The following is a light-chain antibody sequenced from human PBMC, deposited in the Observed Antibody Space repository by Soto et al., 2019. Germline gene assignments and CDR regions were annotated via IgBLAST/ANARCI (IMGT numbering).Light chain of an antibody. J-gene: IGKJ5*01. V-gene: IGKV2-28*01. Sequence: DIVMTQSPLSLPVTPGEPASISCRSSQSLLYSKEDYYLDWYLQKPGQSPQLLIYLGSNRATGVPDRFSGSGSGTDFTLKISRVEADDVGVYYCMQVLQTPITFGQGTRLEIK. CDR1: QSLLYSKEDYY. CDR2: LGS. CDR3: MQVLQTPIT.